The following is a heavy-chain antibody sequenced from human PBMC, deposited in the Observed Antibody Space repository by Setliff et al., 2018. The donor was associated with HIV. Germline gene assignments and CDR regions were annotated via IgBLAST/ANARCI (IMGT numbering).Heavy chain of an antibody. CDR2: VKSKTDGGTT. D-gene: IGHD3-10*01. V-gene: IGHV3-15*01. Sequence: GGSLRLSCAASGFTFNSAWMSWVRQAPGKGLEWVGRVKSKTDGGTTDYAAPVKGRFTISRDDDKNIVYLQMNSLRVEDMAAYYCARDRDESLWFGDLHYMDVWGKGTTVTVSS. CDR1: GFTFNSAW. J-gene: IGHJ6*03. CDR3: ARDRDESLWFGDLHYMDV.